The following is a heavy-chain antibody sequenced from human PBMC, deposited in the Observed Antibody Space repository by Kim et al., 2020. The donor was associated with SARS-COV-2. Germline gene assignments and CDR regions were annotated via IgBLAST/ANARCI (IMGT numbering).Heavy chain of an antibody. Sequence: GGSLRLSCATFEFAFTNAWMTWVRQSPGKGLEWVGRIKSKTDGGTTDYAAPVKGRFTISRDDSRHTLYLQMNSLKPEDTAVYYCANSGSYYGQRGVFDYWGRGTLVTVSS. CDR1: EFAFTNAW. V-gene: IGHV3-15*01. CDR3: ANSGSYYGQRGVFDY. CDR2: IKSKTDGGTT. J-gene: IGHJ4*02. D-gene: IGHD1-26*01.